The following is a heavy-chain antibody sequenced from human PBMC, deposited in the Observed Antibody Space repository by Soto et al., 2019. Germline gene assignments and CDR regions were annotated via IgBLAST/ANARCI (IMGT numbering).Heavy chain of an antibody. CDR2: IWYDGSNK. CDR3: APHRGGYKDFDY. J-gene: IGHJ4*02. D-gene: IGHD5-12*01. Sequence: QVQLVESGGGVVQPGRSLRLSCAVSGLTFSDYGMLWVRQAPGKGLECVAVIWYDGSNKNYADSVKGRFTISRDNSKNTLHLQMNSLRAEDTAVYYCAPHRGGYKDFDYWGQGTLVSVSS. V-gene: IGHV3-33*01. CDR1: GLTFSDYG.